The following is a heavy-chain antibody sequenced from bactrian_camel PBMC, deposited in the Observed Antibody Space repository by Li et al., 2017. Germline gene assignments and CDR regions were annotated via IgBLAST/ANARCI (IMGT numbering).Heavy chain of an antibody. J-gene: IGHJ4*01. CDR2: SDTDGTT. CDR3: AAGDPYVYYLGSWTKGAFAH. Sequence: VQLVESGGGSVQAGGSLRLSCIVSRDTNNKHCVGWFRQAPGKEREGIAASDTDGTTCYADSLRGRFTISQDNAKNTLSLQMTSLKPDDTGMYYCAAGDPYVYYLGSWTKGAFAHWGQGTQVTVS. CDR1: RDTNNKHC. V-gene: IGHV3S55*01. D-gene: IGHD1*01.